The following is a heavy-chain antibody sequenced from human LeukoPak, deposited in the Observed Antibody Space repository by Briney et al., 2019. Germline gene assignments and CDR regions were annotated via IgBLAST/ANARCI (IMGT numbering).Heavy chain of an antibody. V-gene: IGHV3-30-3*01. CDR1: GFTFSSYA. CDR2: ISYDGSNK. J-gene: IGHJ1*01. D-gene: IGHD3-22*01. CDR3: ARLSGSPPTEYFQH. Sequence: GGSLRPSCAASGFTFSSYAMHWVRQAPGKGLEWVAVISYDGSNKYYADSVKGRFTISRDNSKNTLYLQMNSLRAEDTAVYYCARLSGSPPTEYFQHWGQGTLVTVSS.